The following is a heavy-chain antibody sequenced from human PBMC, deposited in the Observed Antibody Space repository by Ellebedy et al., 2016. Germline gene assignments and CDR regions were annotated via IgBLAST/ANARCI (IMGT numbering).Heavy chain of an antibody. Sequence: GGSLRLSCAVSGSTFSSYGMNWVRQAPGKGLEWVSYISSSSSTIYYADSVKGRFTISRDNAKNSLYLQMNSLRDEDTAVYYCAGGGYSYHAAFDYWGQGTLVTVSS. J-gene: IGHJ4*02. CDR1: GSTFSSYG. CDR3: AGGGYSYHAAFDY. CDR2: ISSSSSTI. V-gene: IGHV3-48*02. D-gene: IGHD5-18*01.